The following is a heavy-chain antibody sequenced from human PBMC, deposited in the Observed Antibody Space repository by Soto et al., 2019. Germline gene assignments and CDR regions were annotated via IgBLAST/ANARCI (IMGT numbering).Heavy chain of an antibody. CDR1: GGTFSSYA. CDR3: ARGAKIVVVITGPYYYYGMDV. J-gene: IGHJ6*02. V-gene: IGHV1-69*06. Sequence: GASVKVSCKASGGTFSSYAISWVRQAPGQGLEWMGGIIPIFGTANYAQKFQGRVTITADKSTSTAYMELSSLRSEDTAVYYCARGAKIVVVITGPYYYYGMDVWGQGXTVTVYS. CDR2: IIPIFGTA. D-gene: IGHD3-22*01.